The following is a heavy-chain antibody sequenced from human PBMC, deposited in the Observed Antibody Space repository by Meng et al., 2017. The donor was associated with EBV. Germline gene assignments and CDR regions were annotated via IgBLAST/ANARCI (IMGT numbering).Heavy chain of an antibody. CDR2: IIPIFGTA. D-gene: IGHD3-10*01. J-gene: IGHJ4*02. V-gene: IGHV1-69*01. CDR3: ARGYYGSGSYYEVDY. CDR1: GGTFSSYA. Sequence: QVRLVQPGAEVKKPGSSVKVSCKAPGGTFSSYAISWVRQAPGQGLEWMGGIIPIFGTANYAQKFQGRVTITADESTSTAYMELSSLRSEDTAVYYCARGYYGSGSYYEVDYWGQGTLVTVSS.